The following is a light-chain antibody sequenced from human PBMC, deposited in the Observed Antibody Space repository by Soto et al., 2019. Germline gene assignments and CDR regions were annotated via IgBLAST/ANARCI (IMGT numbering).Light chain of an antibody. J-gene: IGKJ4*01. CDR2: AAS. V-gene: IGKV1-27*01. CDR3: QKYDTAPLT. CDR1: RAINSD. Sequence: DIQVTQSPSSLSASVGDRVTITCRASRAINSDLAWYQQNPGKVPKLLISAASTLHSVVPSRFSGSGSGTDFPLTISSLQPEDGANYFCQKYDTAPLTFGGGTKVDIK.